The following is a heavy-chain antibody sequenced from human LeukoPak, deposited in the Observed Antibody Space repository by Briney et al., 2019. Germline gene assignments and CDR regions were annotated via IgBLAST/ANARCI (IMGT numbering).Heavy chain of an antibody. D-gene: IGHD3-22*01. CDR2: ISGSGGST. V-gene: IGHV3-23*01. Sequence: GGSLRLSCAASGFTFSSYAMSWVRQAPGKGLEWVSAISGSGGSTYYADSVKGRFTISRDNSKNTLYLQMNSLRAEDTAVYYCARAYDSSGYYPHWGQGTLVTVSS. CDR3: ARAYDSSGYYPH. CDR1: GFTFSSYA. J-gene: IGHJ4*02.